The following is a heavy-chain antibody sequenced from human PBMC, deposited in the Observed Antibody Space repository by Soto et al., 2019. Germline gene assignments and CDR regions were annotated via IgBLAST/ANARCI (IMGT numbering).Heavy chain of an antibody. D-gene: IGHD1-1*01. CDR1: GFTFSSYA. CDR3: ARTIRQGLYYFDY. J-gene: IGHJ4*02. V-gene: IGHV3-23*01. CDR2: ISPSGGST. Sequence: EVQLLESGGGLVQPGGSLRLSCAASGFTFSSYAMSWVRQAPGKGLEWVSTISPSGGSTFYADSVKGRFTISRDNSKKTLYLQMNSLRVDDTAVYYWARTIRQGLYYFDYWVQGTLVTVSS.